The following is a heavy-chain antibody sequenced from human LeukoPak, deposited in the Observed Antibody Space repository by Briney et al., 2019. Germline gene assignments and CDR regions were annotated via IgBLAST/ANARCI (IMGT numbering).Heavy chain of an antibody. Sequence: ASVKVSCKTSGYTFSRYYIHWVRQAPGQGLEWMGIINTSGATTRYGQKFKGRVTATRDTSTSTVYMEMSSLNSEDTAVYYCASIPPNIAGFDPWGQGTLVTVSS. J-gene: IGHJ5*02. D-gene: IGHD2-21*01. CDR3: ASIPPNIAGFDP. V-gene: IGHV1-46*01. CDR1: GYTFSRYY. CDR2: INTSGATT.